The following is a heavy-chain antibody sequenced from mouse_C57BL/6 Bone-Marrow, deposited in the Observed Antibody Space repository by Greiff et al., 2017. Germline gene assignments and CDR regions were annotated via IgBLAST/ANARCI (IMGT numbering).Heavy chain of an antibody. D-gene: IGHD2-4*01. CDR2: INPGSGGT. CDR1: GYAFPNYL. V-gene: IGHV1-54*01. Sequence: QVQLQQSGAELVRPGTSVKVSCKASGYAFPNYLIEWVKQRPGQGLEWIGVINPGSGGTNYNEKFKGKATLTADKSSSTAYMQLSSLTSEDSAVYFCATIYYDYDLYAMDYWGQGTSVTVSS. J-gene: IGHJ4*01. CDR3: ATIYYDYDLYAMDY.